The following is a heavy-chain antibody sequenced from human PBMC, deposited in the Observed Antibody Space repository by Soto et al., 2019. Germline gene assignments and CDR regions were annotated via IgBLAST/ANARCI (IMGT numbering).Heavy chain of an antibody. J-gene: IGHJ5*02. Sequence: GGSLRLSCAASGFTFSNYAMSWVRQAPGKGLEWVSGISGSGGVTYYSDSVKGRFTISRDNLKNTPYLQMNSLRVEDTAVYYCAKDSGLAYKPQWFDPWGQGTLVTVSS. D-gene: IGHD1-1*01. CDR1: GFTFSNYA. CDR3: AKDSGLAYKPQWFDP. V-gene: IGHV3-23*01. CDR2: ISGSGGVT.